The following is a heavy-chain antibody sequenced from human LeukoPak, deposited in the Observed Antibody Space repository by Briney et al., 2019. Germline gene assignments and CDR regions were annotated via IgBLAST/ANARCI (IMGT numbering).Heavy chain of an antibody. D-gene: IGHD3-10*01. CDR2: INPSGGST. CDR1: GYIFTNYY. V-gene: IGHV1-46*01. CDR3: ARDHGSAYYRAPRH. J-gene: IGHJ4*02. Sequence: ASVKVSCKASGYIFTNYYMHSVRQAPGQGLEWMGTINPSGGSTTYAQKFQGRVTMTGDTSTSTVYMELSSLRSEDTAVYYCARDHGSAYYRAPRHWGQGTLVTVSS.